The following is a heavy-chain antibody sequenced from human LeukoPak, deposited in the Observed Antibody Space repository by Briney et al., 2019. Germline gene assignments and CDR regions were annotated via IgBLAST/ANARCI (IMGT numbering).Heavy chain of an antibody. CDR3: ARDQDSDYDFWSGPSY. Sequence: GRSLRLSCAASGFTLSSYAMHGVRPAPGKGLPWVAVISYDGSNKYYADSVKGRFSISRDNSKNTLYLQMNSLRAEDTAVYYCARDQDSDYDFWSGPSYWGQGTLVTVSS. D-gene: IGHD3-3*01. CDR1: GFTLSSYA. V-gene: IGHV3-30-3*01. CDR2: ISYDGSNK. J-gene: IGHJ4*02.